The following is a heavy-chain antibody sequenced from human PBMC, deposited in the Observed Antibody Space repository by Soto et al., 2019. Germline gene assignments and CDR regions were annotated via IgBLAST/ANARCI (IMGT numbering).Heavy chain of an antibody. D-gene: IGHD6-19*01. J-gene: IGHJ4*02. Sequence: ASVKVSCKASGGTFTSYAISWVRQAPGQGLEWMGGIIPIFGTANYAQKFQGRVTITADKATSTAYMELSSLRSEDTAVYYCARDVGGGSGWYNDYWGQGTLVTVSS. CDR3: ARDVGGGSGWYNDY. CDR1: GGTFTSYA. V-gene: IGHV1-69*06. CDR2: IIPIFGTA.